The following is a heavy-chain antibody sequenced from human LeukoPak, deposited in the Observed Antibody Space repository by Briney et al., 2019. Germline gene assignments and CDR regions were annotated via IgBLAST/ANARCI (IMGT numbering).Heavy chain of an antibody. J-gene: IGHJ5*02. D-gene: IGHD6-19*01. V-gene: IGHV4-39*01. CDR3: ARLYFGSGHAWFDP. Sequence: SETLSLTCTVSGGSVSSNSFYWGWIRQPPGKGLEWIGSIYYSGNAYYNPSLKSQVTISVDTSKNQFSLKLSSVTAADTAVYYCARLYFGSGHAWFDPWGQGTLVTVSS. CDR2: IYYSGNA. CDR1: GGSVSSNSFY.